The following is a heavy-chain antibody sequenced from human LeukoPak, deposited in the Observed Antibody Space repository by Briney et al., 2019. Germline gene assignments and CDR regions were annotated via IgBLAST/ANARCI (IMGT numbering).Heavy chain of an antibody. CDR2: IYTSGST. J-gene: IGHJ4*02. CDR1: GGSISSYY. CDR3: ARYLDSGREEYYFDY. V-gene: IGHV4-4*07. Sequence: SETLSLTCTVSGGSISSYYWSWIRQPAGKGLEWIGRIYTSGSTNYNPSLKSRVTMSVDTSKNQFSLKLSSVTAADTAVYYCARYLDSGREEYYFDYWGQGTLVTVSS. D-gene: IGHD3-10*01.